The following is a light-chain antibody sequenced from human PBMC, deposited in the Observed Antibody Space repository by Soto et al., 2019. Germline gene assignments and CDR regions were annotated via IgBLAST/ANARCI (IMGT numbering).Light chain of an antibody. CDR2: GAS. CDR1: QSVSSN. J-gene: IGKJ4*01. Sequence: EIVMTQSPATLSVSPGERATLSCRASQSVSSNLAWYQQKPGQAPRLLIYGASTRATGVPARFSGSRSGAEFTLTISSLQSEDFAVYYCQHYVTWPLTFGGGTKVDIK. V-gene: IGKV3-15*01. CDR3: QHYVTWPLT.